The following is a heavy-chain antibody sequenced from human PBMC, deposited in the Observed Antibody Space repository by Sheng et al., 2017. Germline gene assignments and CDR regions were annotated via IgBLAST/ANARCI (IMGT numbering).Heavy chain of an antibody. V-gene: IGHV4-39*07. D-gene: IGHD2-15*01. CDR2: TWYGGTT. Sequence: QVQLQESGPGLVKPSETLSLTCTVSGGSVSSNGFHWAWIRQPPGKGLQWIGGTWYGGTTYYSPSLKSRVTISVDTSKNQFSLKLTSVTAADTAVYYCATYLAEYGGKGAWGQGTLVTVTS. CDR1: GGSVSSNGFH. J-gene: IGHJ5*02. CDR3: ATYLAEYGGKGA.